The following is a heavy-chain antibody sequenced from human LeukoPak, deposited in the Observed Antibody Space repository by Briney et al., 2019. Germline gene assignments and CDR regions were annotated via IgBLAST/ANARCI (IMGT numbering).Heavy chain of an antibody. D-gene: IGHD6-19*01. J-gene: IGHJ4*02. CDR1: GFTISNAW. Sequence: PGGSLTLSCAASGFTISNAWMSWVRQPPGKGLECIGRITREADGGTTDYAAPVKGRFSITSEDQKNTMHLQMNSLRTEDTSLSYYTTEGVYGSGWYGSFDCWGQGTLVTVSS. CDR3: TTEGVYGSGWYGSFDC. CDR2: ITREADGGTT. V-gene: IGHV3-15*01.